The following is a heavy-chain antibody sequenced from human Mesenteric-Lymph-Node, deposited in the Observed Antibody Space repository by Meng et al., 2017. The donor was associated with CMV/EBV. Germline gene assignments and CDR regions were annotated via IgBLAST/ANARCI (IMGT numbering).Heavy chain of an antibody. Sequence: GESLKISCAASGFTFNRYWMHWVRQAPGKGLVWVSRINSDGSITSSADSVKGRFTISRDNAKNTLYLQMNSLRAEDTAVYYCARVGHYYDSSGYYHPGAFDIWGQGTMVT. D-gene: IGHD3-22*01. CDR3: ARVGHYYDSSGYYHPGAFDI. J-gene: IGHJ3*02. CDR1: GFTFNRYW. V-gene: IGHV3-74*01. CDR2: INSDGSIT.